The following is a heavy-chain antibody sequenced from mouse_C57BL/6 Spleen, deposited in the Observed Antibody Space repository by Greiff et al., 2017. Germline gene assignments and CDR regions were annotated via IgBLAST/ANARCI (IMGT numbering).Heavy chain of an antibody. V-gene: IGHV5-6*01. Sequence: VQLQESGGDLVKPGGSLKLSCAASGFTFSSYGMSWVRQTPDKRLEWVATISSGGSYTYYPDSVKGRFTISRDNAKNTLYLQMSSLKSEDTAMYYCARPLYDYGFDYWGQGTTLTVSS. CDR1: GFTFSSYG. CDR3: ARPLYDYGFDY. D-gene: IGHD2-4*01. J-gene: IGHJ2*01. CDR2: ISSGGSYT.